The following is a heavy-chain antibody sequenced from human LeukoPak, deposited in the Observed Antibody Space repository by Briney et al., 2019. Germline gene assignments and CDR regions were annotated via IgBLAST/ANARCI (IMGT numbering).Heavy chain of an antibody. D-gene: IGHD4-11*01. CDR2: IYYSGST. CDR1: GGSISSSSYY. CDR3: AKDSYYSNYERSVGDAFDI. V-gene: IGHV4-39*02. J-gene: IGHJ3*02. Sequence: PSETLSLTCTVSGGSISSSSYYWGWIRQPPGKGLEWIGSIYYSGSTYYNPSLKSRVTISVDTSKNQFSLKLSSVTAADTAVYYCAKDSYYSNYERSVGDAFDIWGQGTMVTVSS.